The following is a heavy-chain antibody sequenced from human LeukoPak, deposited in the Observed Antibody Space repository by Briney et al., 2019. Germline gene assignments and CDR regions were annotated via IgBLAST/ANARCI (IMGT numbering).Heavy chain of an antibody. CDR3: ARGGELGRRLFNFDY. CDR2: ISYDGSNK. J-gene: IGHJ4*02. V-gene: IGHV3-30*04. Sequence: GRSLRLSCAASGFTFSSYAMHWVRQAPGKGLEWVAVISYDGSNKYYADSVKGRFTISRDNSKNTLYLQMNSLRAEDTAVYYCARGGELGRRLFNFDYWGQGTLVTVSS. D-gene: IGHD1-1*01. CDR1: GFTFSSYA.